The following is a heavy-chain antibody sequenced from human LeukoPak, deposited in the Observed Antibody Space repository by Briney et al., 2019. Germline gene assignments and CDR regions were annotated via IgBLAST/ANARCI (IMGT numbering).Heavy chain of an antibody. CDR2: ISPDGSDT. Sequence: GESLKISCKGSGYSFTNYWIGWVRQMPGKGLEWMGNISPDGSDTRYSPSFQGQVTISADKSITTAYLQWSSLKASDTAMYYCARLTSSWSFDYWGQGTLVTVSS. D-gene: IGHD6-13*01. CDR3: ARLTSSWSFDY. J-gene: IGHJ4*02. CDR1: GYSFTNYW. V-gene: IGHV5-51*01.